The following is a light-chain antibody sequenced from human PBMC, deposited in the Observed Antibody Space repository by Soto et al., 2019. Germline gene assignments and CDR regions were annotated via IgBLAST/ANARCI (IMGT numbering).Light chain of an antibody. CDR3: QQYNSYPVT. J-gene: IGKJ4*01. CDR2: QAS. V-gene: IGKV1-5*03. CDR1: QSISIW. Sequence: DIQMTQSPSTLSASVGDRVTTTCRASQSISIWLAWYQQKPGKAPKLLIYQASTLESGVPSRFSGSGSGTEFPLTITSLQPDDFATYYCQQYNSYPVTFGGGTKVEIK.